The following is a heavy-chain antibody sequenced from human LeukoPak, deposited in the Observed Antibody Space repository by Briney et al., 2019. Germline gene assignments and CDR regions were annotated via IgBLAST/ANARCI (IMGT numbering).Heavy chain of an antibody. CDR1: GGTFSSYA. Sequence: ASVKVSCKASGGTFSSYAISWVRQAPGQGREWMGIINSSGGSTTYAQKFQGRVTMTRDTSTRTVYMELSSLRFEDTAMYYCARSWTGYNSGCDYWGQGTLVTVSS. CDR3: ARSWTGYNSGCDY. V-gene: IGHV1-46*01. CDR2: INSSGGST. D-gene: IGHD6-19*01. J-gene: IGHJ4*02.